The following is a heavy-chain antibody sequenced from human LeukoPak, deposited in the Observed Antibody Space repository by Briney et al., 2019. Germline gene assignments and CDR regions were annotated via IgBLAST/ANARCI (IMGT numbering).Heavy chain of an antibody. V-gene: IGHV3-72*01. Sequence: PGGPLRLSCATSGFTFSDHYMDWVPQAPGKGLEWVARTRTKAKDYTTEYAASVKGRFTVSRDESMHSLYLQMNSLKTEDTAVYYCARGPTVTFNYHYGMDVWGQGTTVTVSS. J-gene: IGHJ6*02. CDR3: ARGPTVTFNYHYGMDV. CDR2: TRTKAKDYTT. D-gene: IGHD4-17*01. CDR1: GFTFSDHY.